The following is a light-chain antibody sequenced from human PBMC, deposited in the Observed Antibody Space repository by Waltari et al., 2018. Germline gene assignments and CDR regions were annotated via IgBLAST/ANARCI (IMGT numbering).Light chain of an antibody. Sequence: CSASHIASSSPLGWYHQKPGRTPRLLICAASRRWTGITCRFSVVGSGMGFTLTISRLVPKDFGVYYCQLYGSSARTFGPGKRVEI. CDR3: QLYGSSART. V-gene: IGKV3-20*01. CDR1: HIASSSP. J-gene: IGKJ3*01. CDR2: AAS.